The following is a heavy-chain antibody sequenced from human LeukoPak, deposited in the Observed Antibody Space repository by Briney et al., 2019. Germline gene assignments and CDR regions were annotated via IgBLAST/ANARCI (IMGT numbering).Heavy chain of an antibody. CDR2: IYYSGST. CDR3: ARTEDYYDSSGYYLL. CDR1: GGSISSGDYY. D-gene: IGHD3-22*01. V-gene: IGHV4-61*08. Sequence: SETLSLTCTVSGGSISSGDYYWSWIRQPPGKGLEWIGYIYYSGSTNYNPSLKSRVTISVDTSKNQFSLKLSSVTAADTAVYYCARTEDYYDSSGYYLLWGQGTLVTVSS. J-gene: IGHJ4*02.